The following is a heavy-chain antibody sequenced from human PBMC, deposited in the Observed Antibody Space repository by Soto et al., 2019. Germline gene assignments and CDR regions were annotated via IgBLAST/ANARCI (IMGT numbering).Heavy chain of an antibody. Sequence: PSETLSLTCAVYGGSFSGYYWSWIRQPPGKGLEWIGEINHSGSTNYNPSLKSRVTISVDTSKNQFSLKLSSVTAADTAVYYCANSVRYYDILTGYYTSDYFDYWGQGTLVTVSS. V-gene: IGHV4-34*01. CDR3: ANSVRYYDILTGYYTSDYFDY. CDR1: GGSFSGYY. D-gene: IGHD3-9*01. CDR2: INHSGST. J-gene: IGHJ4*02.